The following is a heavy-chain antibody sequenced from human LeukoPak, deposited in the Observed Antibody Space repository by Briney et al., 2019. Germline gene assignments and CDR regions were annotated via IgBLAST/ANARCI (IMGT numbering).Heavy chain of an antibody. J-gene: IGHJ6*03. CDR2: INHSGTT. CDR1: VYSIISAYY. CDR3: ARDGAASYMDV. Sequence: SETLPLTCAVSVYSIISAYYWGWIRQPPGKGLEWIGSINHSGTTSYNPSLKSRVTISVDTSKNQFSLKLSSVTAADTAVYYCARDGAASYMDVWGKGTTVTVSS. D-gene: IGHD6-25*01. V-gene: IGHV4-38-2*02.